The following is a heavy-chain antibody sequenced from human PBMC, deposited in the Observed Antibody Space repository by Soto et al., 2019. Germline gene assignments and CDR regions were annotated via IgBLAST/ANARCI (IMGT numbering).Heavy chain of an antibody. D-gene: IGHD5-18*01. J-gene: IGHJ3*02. Sequence: QVQLEQSGAEVKNPGASVKVSCKASGYTFSSHGISWVRQAPGQGLEWMGWIGAYDGDTNYAQDLQGRVTMTTDTSTSTAYMELTSLRSDDTAMYYCARDRGYSPDSFDIWGQRTMVIVNS. CDR1: GYTFSSHG. V-gene: IGHV1-18*01. CDR2: IGAYDGDT. CDR3: ARDRGYSPDSFDI.